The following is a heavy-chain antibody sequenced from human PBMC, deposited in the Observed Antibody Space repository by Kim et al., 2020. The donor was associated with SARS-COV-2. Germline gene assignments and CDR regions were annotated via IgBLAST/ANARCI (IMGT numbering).Heavy chain of an antibody. V-gene: IGHV4-34*01. CDR1: GGSFSGYY. J-gene: IGHJ4*02. D-gene: IGHD4-17*01. CDR3: ASRSTVTTLTSDY. Sequence: SETLSLTCAVYGGSFSGYYWSWIRQPPGKGLEWIGEINHSGSTNYNPSLKSRVTISVDTSKNQFSLKLSSVTAADTAVYYCASRSTVTTLTSDYWGQGTLVTVSS. CDR2: INHSGST.